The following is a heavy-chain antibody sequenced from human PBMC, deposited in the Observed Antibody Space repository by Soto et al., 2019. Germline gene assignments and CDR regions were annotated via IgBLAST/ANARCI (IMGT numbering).Heavy chain of an antibody. Sequence: SETLSLTCTVSGGSISSGGYYWSWIRQHPGKGLEWIGYIYYSGSTYYNPSLKSRVTISVDTSKNQFSLKLSSVTAADTAIYYCTTDSHYSGVLVRFDYWGLGTLVTVSS. CDR1: GGSISSGGYY. D-gene: IGHD1-26*01. CDR2: IYYSGST. J-gene: IGHJ4*01. CDR3: TTDSHYSGVLVRFDY. V-gene: IGHV4-31*03.